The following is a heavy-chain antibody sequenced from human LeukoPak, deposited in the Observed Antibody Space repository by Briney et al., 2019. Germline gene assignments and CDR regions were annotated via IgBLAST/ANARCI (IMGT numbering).Heavy chain of an antibody. CDR1: GFTFSSYS. D-gene: IGHD3-22*01. CDR2: ISSSSSYI. CDR3: AREGPYDSSINN. V-gene: IGHV3-21*01. Sequence: GGSLRLSCAASGFTFSSYSMNWVRQAPGKGLEWVSSISSSSSYIYYADSVKGRFTISRDNAKNSLYLQMNSLRAEDMAVYYCAREGPYDSSINNWGQGTLVTVSS. J-gene: IGHJ4*02.